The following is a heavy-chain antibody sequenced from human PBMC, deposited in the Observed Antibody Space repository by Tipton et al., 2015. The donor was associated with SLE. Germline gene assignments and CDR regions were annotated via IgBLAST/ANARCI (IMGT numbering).Heavy chain of an antibody. Sequence: LRLSCAVYGGSFSGYYWSWIRQPPGKGLEWIGEINHSGSTNYNPSLKSRVTISVDTSKNQFSLKLSSVTAADTAVYYCARGPITMIVVVNLFDYWGQGTLVTVSS. CDR2: INHSGST. CDR3: ARGPITMIVVVNLFDY. CDR1: GGSFSGYY. J-gene: IGHJ4*02. D-gene: IGHD3-22*01. V-gene: IGHV4-34*01.